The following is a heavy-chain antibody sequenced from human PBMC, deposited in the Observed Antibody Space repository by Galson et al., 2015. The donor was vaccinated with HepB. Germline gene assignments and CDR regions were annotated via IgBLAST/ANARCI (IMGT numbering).Heavy chain of an antibody. V-gene: IGHV3-53*01. CDR3: ARVWDGSSWFTAPNYYYYYGMDV. Sequence: SLRLSCAASGFTVSSNYMSWVRQAPGKGLEWVSVIYSGGSTYYADSVKGRFTISRDNSKNTLYLQMNSLRAEDTAVYYCARVWDGSSWFTAPNYYYYYGMDVWGQGTTVTVSS. J-gene: IGHJ6*02. CDR1: GFTVSSNY. CDR2: IYSGGST. D-gene: IGHD6-13*01.